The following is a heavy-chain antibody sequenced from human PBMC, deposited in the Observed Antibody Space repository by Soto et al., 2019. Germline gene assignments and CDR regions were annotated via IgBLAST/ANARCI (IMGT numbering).Heavy chain of an antibody. J-gene: IGHJ4*02. Sequence: PGGCLRLACAASGFTVSDYYMSWIRQAPGKGLEWVSYISSSGSTIYYADSVKGRFTISRDNAKNSLYLQMNSLRAEDTAVYYCASIAAAESYDFDYWGQGTLVTVSS. D-gene: IGHD6-13*01. CDR3: ASIAAAESYDFDY. V-gene: IGHV3-11*01. CDR2: ISSSGSTI. CDR1: GFTVSDYY.